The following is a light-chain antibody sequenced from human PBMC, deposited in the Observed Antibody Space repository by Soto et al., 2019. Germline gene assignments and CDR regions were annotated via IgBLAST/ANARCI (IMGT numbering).Light chain of an antibody. Sequence: EIVLTQSPATLSLSPGERATLSCRASQSVSSYLAWYQQKPGQAPRLLIYDASNRATDIPARFSGSGSGTDCTLTISSREPEGFAVYGCQQRSNWRPFGRANKVDFK. CDR3: QQRSNWRP. CDR1: QSVSSY. J-gene: IGKJ3*01. V-gene: IGKV3-11*01. CDR2: DAS.